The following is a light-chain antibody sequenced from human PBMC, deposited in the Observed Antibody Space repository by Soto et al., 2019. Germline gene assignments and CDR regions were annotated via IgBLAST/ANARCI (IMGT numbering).Light chain of an antibody. CDR3: QSYDRSLIGYG. V-gene: IGLV1-40*01. Sequence: QSVLTQPPSVSEAPGQRVTISCTGSSSNIGAGYEAHWYQQVPGTAPKLLIYENNNRPSGVPDRFSGSKSGTSASLAITGLQAADEAEYYCQSYDRSLIGYGFGTGTKLTVL. CDR1: SSNIGAGYE. J-gene: IGLJ1*01. CDR2: ENN.